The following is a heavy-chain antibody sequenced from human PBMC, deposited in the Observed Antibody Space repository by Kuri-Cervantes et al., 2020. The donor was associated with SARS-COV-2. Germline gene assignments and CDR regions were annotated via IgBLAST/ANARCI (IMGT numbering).Heavy chain of an antibody. Sequence: SETLSLTCTVSGGSVSSGSYYWGWIRQPPGKGLEWIGYIYYSGSTNYNPSLKSRVTISVDTSKNQFSLKLSSVTAADTAVYYCARDGNYDSSGYFDYWGQGTLVTVSS. CDR3: ARDGNYDSSGYFDY. CDR2: IYYSGST. J-gene: IGHJ4*02. D-gene: IGHD3-22*01. CDR1: GGSVSSGSYY. V-gene: IGHV4-61*01.